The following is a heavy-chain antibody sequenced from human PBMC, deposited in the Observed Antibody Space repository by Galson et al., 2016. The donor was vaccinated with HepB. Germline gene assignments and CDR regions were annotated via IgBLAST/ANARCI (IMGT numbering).Heavy chain of an antibody. D-gene: IGHD2-2*01. V-gene: IGHV3-15*01. CDR1: GFTLTNAW. J-gene: IGHJ3*02. CDR2: IRSKTDGGTT. CDR3: AMMELGDCSVTSCYGAFDI. Sequence: SLRLSCAASGFTLTNAWMTWVRQAPGKGLEWVGRIRSKTDGGTTDYAAPLKGRFTISRDDSENMVYLQMDSLKTEDTAVYYCAMMELGDCSVTSCYGAFDIWGQGTVITVSS.